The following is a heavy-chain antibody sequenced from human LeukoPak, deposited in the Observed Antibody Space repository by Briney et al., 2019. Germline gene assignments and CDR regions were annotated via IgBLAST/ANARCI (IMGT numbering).Heavy chain of an antibody. CDR2: ISSSSSYI. J-gene: IGHJ5*02. Sequence: PGGSLRLSCAASGFTFRGFLMSWVRQTPGKGLEWVSSISSSSSYIYYADSVKGRFTISRDNAKNSLYLQMNSLRAEDTAVYYCARDHAYCSGGSCYDESLNWFDPWGQGTLVTVSS. V-gene: IGHV3-21*01. CDR3: ARDHAYCSGGSCYDESLNWFDP. D-gene: IGHD2-15*01. CDR1: GFTFRGFL.